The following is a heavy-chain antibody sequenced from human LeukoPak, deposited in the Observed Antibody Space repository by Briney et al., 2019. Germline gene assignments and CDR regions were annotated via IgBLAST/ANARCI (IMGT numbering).Heavy chain of an antibody. CDR3: ARRGSGTHQYYFDY. Sequence: PSETLSLTCTVSGGSISSGGYYWSWIRQHPGKGLEWIGYIYYSGSTYYNPSLKSRVTISVDTSKNQFSLKLSSVTAADTAVYYCARRGSGTHQYYFDYWGQGTLVTVSS. D-gene: IGHD3-10*01. J-gene: IGHJ4*02. V-gene: IGHV4-31*03. CDR2: IYYSGST. CDR1: GGSISSGGYY.